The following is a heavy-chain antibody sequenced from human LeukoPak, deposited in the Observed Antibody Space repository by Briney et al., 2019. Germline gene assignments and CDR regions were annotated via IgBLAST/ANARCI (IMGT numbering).Heavy chain of an antibody. CDR3: ARKTYYYDTSPAGWFDT. CDR2: INQDGSAK. D-gene: IGHD3-22*01. V-gene: IGHV3-7*01. Sequence: GGSLSLSCEASGFTFSNYWMSWVRQTPGKGLEWVANINQDGSAKNYVDSVEGRFTISRDNAKNSLYLQMDSLSAEDTAIYYCARKTYYYDTSPAGWFDTWGQGTLGTVSS. J-gene: IGHJ5*02. CDR1: GFTFSNYW.